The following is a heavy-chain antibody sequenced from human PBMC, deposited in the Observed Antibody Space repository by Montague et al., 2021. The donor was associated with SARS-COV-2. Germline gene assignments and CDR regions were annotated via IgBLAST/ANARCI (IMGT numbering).Heavy chain of an antibody. CDR3: ARQIQHVVLSPAKLTNWFDP. D-gene: IGHD2-21*01. V-gene: IGHV4-4*02. Sequence: SETLSLTCTVSGASITSSNWWNWVRQPPGKGLEWIGQIYHSGSTNYNPSLKSRLTLSLDKSKNRFSLNLSSVTAADTAVYYCARQIQHVVLSPAKLTNWFDPWGLGTLVTVAS. CDR1: GASITSSNW. CDR2: IYHSGST. J-gene: IGHJ5*02.